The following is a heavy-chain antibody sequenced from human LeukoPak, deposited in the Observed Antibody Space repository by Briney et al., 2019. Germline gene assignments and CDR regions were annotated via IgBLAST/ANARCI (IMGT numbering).Heavy chain of an antibody. J-gene: IGHJ4*02. CDR3: ARQVAGSSSSH. V-gene: IGHV4-39*07. D-gene: IGHD6-6*01. Sequence: SETLSLPCTVSGGSISCSSYYWGWVRQPPGKGLEWIGSVYYNGNTYYNPSLKSRLTISIDTSKNQFSLKVTSVTAADTAVYYCARQVAGSSSSHWGQGTLVPVSS. CDR2: VYYNGNT. CDR1: GGSISCSSYY.